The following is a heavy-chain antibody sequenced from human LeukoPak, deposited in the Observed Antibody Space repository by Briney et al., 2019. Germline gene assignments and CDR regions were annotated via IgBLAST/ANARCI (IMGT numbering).Heavy chain of an antibody. Sequence: PGGSLRLPCAASGFTVSSNYMNWVRQAPGKGLEWVSVIYSGGSTNYADSVKGRSTISRDNSKNTLYLQMNSLRAEDTAVYYCIHGYTLDFWGQGTLVTVSS. V-gene: IGHV3-53*01. D-gene: IGHD5-18*01. J-gene: IGHJ4*02. CDR2: IYSGGST. CDR3: IHGYTLDF. CDR1: GFTVSSNY.